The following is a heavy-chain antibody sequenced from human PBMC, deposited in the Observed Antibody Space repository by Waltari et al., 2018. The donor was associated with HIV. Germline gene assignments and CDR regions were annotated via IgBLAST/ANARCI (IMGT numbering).Heavy chain of an antibody. Sequence: EVQLVESGGGLVQPGGSLRLSCAASGFTFSRYWMHWVRQAPGKGLVGVSRINSDGRNTDYADSVSGRITIARDNAKNTLYLEMNSLRAEDTAVYYCARGLSLGDRYRIDYFHYWGQGALVTVSS. D-gene: IGHD4-17*01. CDR3: ARGLSLGDRYRIDYFHY. J-gene: IGHJ4*02. V-gene: IGHV3-74*01. CDR2: INSDGRNT. CDR1: GFTFSRYW.